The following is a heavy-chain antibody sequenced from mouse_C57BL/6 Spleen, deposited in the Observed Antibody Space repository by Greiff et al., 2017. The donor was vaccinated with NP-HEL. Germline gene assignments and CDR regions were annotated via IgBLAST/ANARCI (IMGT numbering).Heavy chain of an antibody. CDR1: GYTFTSYW. D-gene: IGHD1-1*01. J-gene: IGHJ2*01. CDR2: IDPSDSET. CDR3: ARGTTVVAPFDH. V-gene: IGHV1-52*01. Sequence: QVQLQQPGAELVRPGSSVKLSCKASGYTFTSYWMHWVKQRPIQGLEWIGNIDPSDSETHYNQKFKDKATLTVDKSSSTAYMQLSSLTSEDSAVYYCARGTTVVAPFDHWGQGTTLTVSS.